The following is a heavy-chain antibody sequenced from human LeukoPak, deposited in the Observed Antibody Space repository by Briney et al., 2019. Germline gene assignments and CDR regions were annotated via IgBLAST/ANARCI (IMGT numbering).Heavy chain of an antibody. CDR1: GYTFTTYG. CDR3: AILLVWSNDAFDK. D-gene: IGHD2-8*01. J-gene: IGHJ3*02. CDR2: ISAYNGNT. Sequence: ASVKVFFKTSGYTFTTYGIDWVRQAPGRGLEWMGWISAYNGNTKYAQKFQGRVTVTTDTSTRTAYMELTSLRSDDTAVYYCAILLVWSNDAFDKWAQGTMVTVSS. V-gene: IGHV1-18*01.